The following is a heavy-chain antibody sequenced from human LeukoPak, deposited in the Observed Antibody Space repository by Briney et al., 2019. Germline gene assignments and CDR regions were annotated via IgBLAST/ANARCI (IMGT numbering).Heavy chain of an antibody. D-gene: IGHD3-3*01. CDR1: GFTFSSYW. CDR2: IKQDGRER. Sequence: QPGGSLRLSCAASGFTFSSYWMGWVPQAPGKGLEGVANIKQDGRERNYVDSVKARFTISRDNAKNSLYLQMNSLRVEDTAVYYCAGGSGSSWFDPWGQGTLVTVSS. J-gene: IGHJ5*02. V-gene: IGHV3-7*05. CDR3: AGGSGSSWFDP.